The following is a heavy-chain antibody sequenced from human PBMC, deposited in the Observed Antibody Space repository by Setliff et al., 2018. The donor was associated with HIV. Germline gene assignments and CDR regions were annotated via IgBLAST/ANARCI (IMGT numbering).Heavy chain of an antibody. Sequence: SETLSLTCTVSGGSIRSYYWSWIRQPAGKGLEWIGQIYASGNTNYNPSLKSRVTMSVDGSKNQFSLKLKSVTAADTAVYYCARWHPPYGFWEEDYWGQGTLVTVSS. D-gene: IGHD3-10*01. CDR1: GGSIRSYY. CDR3: ARWHPPYGFWEEDY. CDR2: IYASGNT. V-gene: IGHV4-4*07. J-gene: IGHJ4*02.